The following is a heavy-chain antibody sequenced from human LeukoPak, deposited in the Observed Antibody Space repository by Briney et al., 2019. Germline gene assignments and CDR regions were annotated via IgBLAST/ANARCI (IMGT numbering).Heavy chain of an antibody. V-gene: IGHV3-33*01. D-gene: IGHD3-22*01. CDR3: ARAPSLFYYDDSGYYNGYFDL. CDR1: GFTFSSYG. J-gene: IGHJ2*01. CDR2: IWFDGTHE. Sequence: GRSLRLSCAASGFTFSSYGMHWVRQAPGKGLEWVAVIWFDGTHEYYADSVKGRFTISRDNSKKTLFLQMNRLRAEDTAMYYCARAPSLFYYDDSGYYNGYFDLWGRGTLDTVSS.